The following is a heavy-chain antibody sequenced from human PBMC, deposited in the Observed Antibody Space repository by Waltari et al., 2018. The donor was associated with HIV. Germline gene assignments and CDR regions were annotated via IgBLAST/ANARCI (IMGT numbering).Heavy chain of an antibody. V-gene: IGHV3-74*01. CDR3: ARAIAVAGTGGHY. D-gene: IGHD6-19*01. CDR2: INGLGTVR. Sequence: EVQLVESGGGLVEPGGSLRLSCAASGFNYSTYWMHWVRKAPGKGLLWVQRINGLGTVRSYPDSVKGRFTISIDNAMNTLYLQMNSLRAEDTAVYYCARAIAVAGTGGHYWGQGALVTVSS. CDR1: GFNYSTYW. J-gene: IGHJ4*02.